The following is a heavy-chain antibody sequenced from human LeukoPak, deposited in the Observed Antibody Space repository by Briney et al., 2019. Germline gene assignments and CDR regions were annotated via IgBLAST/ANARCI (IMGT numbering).Heavy chain of an antibody. CDR2: ISGSGGSA. CDR1: GFTFSNYA. V-gene: IGHV3-23*01. CDR3: AKEKDSRGYFDY. Sequence: GASLRLSCVVSGFTFSNYAMSWVRQAPGKGLEWVSAISGSGGSAYYADSVKGRFTISRDNSKNTVHLQVHSLRAEDTAVYYCAKEKDSRGYFDYWGQGTLVTVSS. J-gene: IGHJ4*02. D-gene: IGHD3-22*01.